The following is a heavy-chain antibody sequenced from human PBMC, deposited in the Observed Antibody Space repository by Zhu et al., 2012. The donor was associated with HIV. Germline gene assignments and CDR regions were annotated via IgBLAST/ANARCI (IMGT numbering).Heavy chain of an antibody. CDR2: IYYTGIT. CDR3: ARDPADYDSSGYYPVYFDY. Sequence: QVQLKESGPGLVKPSETLSLTCTVSGGSINSYYWSWTRQPPGKGLEWIGYIYYTGITKYNPSLKSRVTISLDTSKNQFSLKLSSVTAADTAVYYCARDPADYDSSGYYPVYFDYWGQGPWSPSPQ. D-gene: IGHD3-22*01. CDR1: GGSINSYY. J-gene: IGHJ4*02. V-gene: IGHV4-59*01.